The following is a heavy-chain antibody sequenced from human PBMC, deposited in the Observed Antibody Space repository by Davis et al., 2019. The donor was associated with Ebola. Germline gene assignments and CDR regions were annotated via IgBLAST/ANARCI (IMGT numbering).Heavy chain of an antibody. V-gene: IGHV4-39*01. J-gene: IGHJ2*01. Sequence: GSLRLSCAASGFTFSSYAMRWVRQPPGKGLEWIGSIYYSGSTYYNPSLKSRVTISVDTSKNQFYLKLSSVTAADTAVYYCARRAAAVTCWYFDLWGRGTLVTVSS. CDR1: GFTFSSYA. CDR3: ARRAAAVTCWYFDL. D-gene: IGHD6-13*01. CDR2: IYYSGST.